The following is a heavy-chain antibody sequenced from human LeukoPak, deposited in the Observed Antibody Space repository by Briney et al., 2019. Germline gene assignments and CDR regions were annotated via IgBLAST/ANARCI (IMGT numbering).Heavy chain of an antibody. CDR3: TTGGKTYYDFWSGSNDY. J-gene: IGHJ4*02. D-gene: IGHD3-3*01. V-gene: IGHV3-15*01. CDR1: GFTFSNAW. CDR2: IKSKTDGGTT. Sequence: GGSLRLSCAASGFTFSNAWMSWVRQAPGKGLEWVGRIKSKTDGGTTDYAAPVEGRFTISRDDSKNTLHLQMNSLKTEDTAVYYCTTGGKTYYDFWSGSNDYWGQGTLVTVSS.